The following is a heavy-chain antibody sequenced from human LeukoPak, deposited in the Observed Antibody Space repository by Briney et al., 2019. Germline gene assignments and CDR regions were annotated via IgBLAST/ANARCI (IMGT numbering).Heavy chain of an antibody. D-gene: IGHD3-22*01. CDR2: ISVSGGST. V-gene: IGHV3-23*01. J-gene: IGHJ6*02. CDR3: AKGNYDSSGYYYYYYGMDV. CDR1: GFTFSNHA. Sequence: GGSLRLSCAASGFTFSNHAMNWVRQAPGKALEWVSSISVSGGSTYYADSVEGRFTISRDNSKNTLYLQMNSLRAEDTAVYYCAKGNYDSSGYYYYYYGMDVWGQGTTVTVSS.